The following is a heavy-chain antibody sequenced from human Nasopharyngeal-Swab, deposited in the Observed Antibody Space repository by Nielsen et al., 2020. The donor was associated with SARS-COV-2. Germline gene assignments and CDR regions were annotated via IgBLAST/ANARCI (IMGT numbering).Heavy chain of an antibody. CDR1: GFSFSSHG. CDR2: IWSDGSNK. CDR3: ASSLVSVTTRGGPLTP. J-gene: IGHJ4*02. Sequence: LSLTCAASGFSFSSHGMHWVRQAPGKGLEWVAIIWSDGSNKYYADSVKGRFTISRDNPENTLYLQMNSLRVEDTAVYYCASSLVSVTTRGGPLTPWGQGTLVTVAS. V-gene: IGHV3-33*01. D-gene: IGHD4-17*01.